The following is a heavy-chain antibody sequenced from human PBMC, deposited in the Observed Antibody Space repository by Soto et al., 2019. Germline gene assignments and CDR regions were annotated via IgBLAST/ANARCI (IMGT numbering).Heavy chain of an antibody. V-gene: IGHV4-30-4*01. CDR1: GGSISSGDYY. Sequence: QVQLQESGPGLVKPSQTLSLTCTVSGGSISSGDYYWSWIRQPPGKGLEWIGYIYHSGLTYYNPALKIRVTISVDTSKHPFSLKLSSVTAADTAVYYCARERPDGARLDPWGQGTLVTVSS. CDR2: IYHSGLT. D-gene: IGHD6-6*01. CDR3: ARERPDGARLDP. J-gene: IGHJ5*02.